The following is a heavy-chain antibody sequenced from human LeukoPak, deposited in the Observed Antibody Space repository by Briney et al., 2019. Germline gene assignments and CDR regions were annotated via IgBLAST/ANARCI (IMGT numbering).Heavy chain of an antibody. CDR2: ISYDGSDK. D-gene: IGHD3-22*01. V-gene: IGHV3-30-3*01. CDR1: GFTFSSYA. J-gene: IGHJ4*02. Sequence: GGSLRLSCAASGFTFSSYAMSWVRQAPGKGLEWVALISYDGSDKYYPDSVKGRFTISRDNSKNTLYLQMNSLRAEDTAVYYCARGRYYYDISGYFDYWGQGTLVTVSS. CDR3: ARGRYYYDISGYFDY.